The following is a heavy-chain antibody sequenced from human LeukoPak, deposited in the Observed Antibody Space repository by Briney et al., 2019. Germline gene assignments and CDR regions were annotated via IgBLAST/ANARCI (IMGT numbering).Heavy chain of an antibody. CDR1: GGSISSGGYY. CDR2: IYDRGPA. D-gene: IGHD3-10*01. CDR3: ARSRQASGLFSS. V-gene: IGHV4-30-2*01. Sequence: PSETLSLTCTVSGGSISSGGYYWSWIRQPPGEGLEWIGCIYDRGPAHYNPSLKSRFTISVDRPKNQFFLNVTSLTAADTAVYYCARSRQASGLFSSWGQGTLVVVSS. J-gene: IGHJ5*02.